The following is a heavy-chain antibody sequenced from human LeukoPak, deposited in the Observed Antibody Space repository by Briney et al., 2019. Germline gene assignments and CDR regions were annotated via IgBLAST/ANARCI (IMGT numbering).Heavy chain of an antibody. CDR3: AKDQSRVITMVQKRGNWFDP. D-gene: IGHD3-10*01. CDR2: ISGSGGST. V-gene: IGHV3-23*01. J-gene: IGHJ5*02. Sequence: PGGSLRLSCAASGFTFSSYAMSWVRQAPGKGLEWVSAISGSGGSTYYADSVKGRFTISRDNSKNTLYLQMNSLRAEDTAVYYCAKDQSRVITMVQKRGNWFDPWGQGTLVTVSS. CDR1: GFTFSSYA.